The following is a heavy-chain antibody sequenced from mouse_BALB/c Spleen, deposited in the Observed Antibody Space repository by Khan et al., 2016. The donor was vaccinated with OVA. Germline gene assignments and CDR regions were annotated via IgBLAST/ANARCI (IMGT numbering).Heavy chain of an antibody. J-gene: IGHJ2*01. D-gene: IGHD1-1*01. CDR3: SRIYGSDFDY. CDR1: GYSFTGYF. V-gene: IGHV1-20*01. CDR2: INPHIGET. Sequence: VRLQQSGPELVKPGASVKISCKASGYSFTGYFMNWVMQSHGKGLEWIGRINPHIGETLYNQKFKGKATLTVDESSSTAHMELRSLTSEDSAVYYCSRIYGSDFDYWGQGTTLTVSS.